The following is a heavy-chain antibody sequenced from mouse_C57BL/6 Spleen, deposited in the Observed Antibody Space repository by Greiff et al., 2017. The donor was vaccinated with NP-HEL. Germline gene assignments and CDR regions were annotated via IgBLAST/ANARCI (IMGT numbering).Heavy chain of an antibody. CDR3: ARDGSSSFAY. V-gene: IGHV3-6*01. D-gene: IGHD1-1*01. J-gene: IGHJ3*01. CDR1: GYSITSGYY. Sequence: DVHLVESGPGLVKPSQSLSLTCSVTGYSITSGYYWNWIRQFPGNKLEWMGYISYDGSNNYNPSLKNRISITRDTSKNQFFLKLNSVTTEDTATYYCARDGSSSFAYWGQGTLVTVSA. CDR2: ISYDGSN.